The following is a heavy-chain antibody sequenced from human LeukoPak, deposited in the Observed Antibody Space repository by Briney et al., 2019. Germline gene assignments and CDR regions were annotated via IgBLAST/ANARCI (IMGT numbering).Heavy chain of an antibody. V-gene: IGHV3-74*01. CDR3: ARDKYYGSGSLRSQVPRGAFDI. J-gene: IGHJ3*02. D-gene: IGHD3-10*01. Sequence: PGGSLRLSCAASGFTFSSYWKHWVRQAPGKGLVWVSRINSDGSSTSYADSVKGRFTISRDNAKNSLYLQMNSLRDEDTAVYYCARDKYYGSGSLRSQVPRGAFDIWGQGTMVTVSS. CDR2: INSDGSST. CDR1: GFTFSSYW.